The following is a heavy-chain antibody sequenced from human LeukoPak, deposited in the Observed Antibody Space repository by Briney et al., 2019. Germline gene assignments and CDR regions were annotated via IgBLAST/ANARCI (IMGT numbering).Heavy chain of an antibody. CDR1: GFTFSSYG. Sequence: GGSLRLSCAASGFTFSSYGMHWVRQAPGKGLEWVAFIRYDGSSKYYADSVKGRFTISRDNSKNTLYLQMNSLRAEDTAVYYCAKDGGQGILELWGQGTLVTVSS. CDR2: IRYDGSSK. J-gene: IGHJ4*02. V-gene: IGHV3-30*02. CDR3: AKDGGQGILEL. D-gene: IGHD3-3*01.